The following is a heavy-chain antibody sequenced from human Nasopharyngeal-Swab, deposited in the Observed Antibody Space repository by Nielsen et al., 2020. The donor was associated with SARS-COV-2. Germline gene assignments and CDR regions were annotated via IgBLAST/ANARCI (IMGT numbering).Heavy chain of an antibody. CDR3: ARGVAAAGREYYMDV. Sequence: SETLSLTCAVSGGSISSSSWWSWVRQPPGKGLEWIGEIYHSGSTNYNPSLKSRVTISVDKSKNQFSLKLSSVTAADTAVYYCARGVAAAGREYYMDVWGKGTTVTVSS. CDR1: GGSISSSSW. J-gene: IGHJ6*03. CDR2: IYHSGST. V-gene: IGHV4-4*02. D-gene: IGHD6-13*01.